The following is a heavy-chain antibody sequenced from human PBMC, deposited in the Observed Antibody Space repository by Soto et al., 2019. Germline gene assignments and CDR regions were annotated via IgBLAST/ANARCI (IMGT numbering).Heavy chain of an antibody. J-gene: IGHJ5*02. V-gene: IGHV1-46*03. D-gene: IGHD5-18*01. CDR1: GYTFTSYY. CDR2: INPSGGST. Sequence: QVQLVQSGAEVKKPGASVKVSCKASGYTFTSYYMHWVRQAPGQGLEWMGIINPSGGSTSYAQKFKGRVTMTRDTPTSTVYMELSSLRSEDTAVYYCARVYPSDTRYGYVGNNWFDPWGQGTLVTVSS. CDR3: ARVYPSDTRYGYVGNNWFDP.